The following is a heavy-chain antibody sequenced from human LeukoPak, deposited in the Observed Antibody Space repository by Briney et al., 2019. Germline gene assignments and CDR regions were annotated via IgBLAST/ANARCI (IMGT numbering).Heavy chain of an antibody. V-gene: IGHV4-4*07. D-gene: IGHD6-19*01. CDR2: IYSSVST. CDR1: GGSVSSYY. CDR3: ARETKAVAGTGSLEY. Sequence: SSETLSLTCTVSGGSVSSYYWSWIRQSAGKGLEWIGRIYSSVSTNYNPSLKSRVTMSVDTSKNQFSLKVSSVTAADTAVYYCARETKAVAGTGSLEYWGQGTLVTVSS. J-gene: IGHJ4*02.